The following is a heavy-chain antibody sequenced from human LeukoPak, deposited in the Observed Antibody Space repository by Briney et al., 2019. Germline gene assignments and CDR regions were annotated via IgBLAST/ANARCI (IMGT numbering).Heavy chain of an antibody. J-gene: IGHJ4*02. CDR2: ISGSGAAT. D-gene: IGHD1-14*01. CDR1: GLAFSSST. V-gene: IGHV3-23*01. Sequence: GGSLRLSCAASGLAFSSSTMSWVRQAPGKGLECVSIISGSGAATYYTDSVTGRFTISRDNSKNTLSLQMNSLRAEDTAVYYCAGRPSGEGLAPLDYWGQGALVAVSS. CDR3: AGRPSGEGLAPLDY.